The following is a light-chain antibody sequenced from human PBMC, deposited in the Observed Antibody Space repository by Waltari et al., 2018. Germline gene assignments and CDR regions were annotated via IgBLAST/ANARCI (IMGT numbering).Light chain of an antibody. CDR1: QSVSSK. CDR3: QQYYTWPPVT. J-gene: IGKJ5*01. Sequence: EIVMTQSPATLSVSAGERATLSCRASQSVSSKLTWYQQKPGQAPRLLIHVPSSSATGTPARFSGSGSGTDFTLTISSLQSDDFAVYYCQQYYTWPPVTFGQGTRLEI. V-gene: IGKV3-15*01. CDR2: VPS.